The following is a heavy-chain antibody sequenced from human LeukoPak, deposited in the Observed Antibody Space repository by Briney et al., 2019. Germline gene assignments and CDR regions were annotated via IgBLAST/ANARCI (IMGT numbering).Heavy chain of an antibody. CDR2: ISGSGGST. CDR1: GFTVSSNY. D-gene: IGHD6-6*01. V-gene: IGHV3-23*01. CDR3: AKDQYSRDRATLFDY. J-gene: IGHJ4*02. Sequence: PGGSLILSCAASGFTVSSNYMSWVRQAPGKGLEWVSAISGSGGSTYYADSVKGRFTISRDNSKNTLYLQMNSLRAEDTAVYYCAKDQYSRDRATLFDYWGQGTLVTVPS.